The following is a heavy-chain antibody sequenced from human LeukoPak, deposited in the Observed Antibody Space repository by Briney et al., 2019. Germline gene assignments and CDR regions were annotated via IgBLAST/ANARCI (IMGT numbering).Heavy chain of an antibody. CDR1: GFTFSSYA. Sequence: LPGGSLRLSCAASGFTFSSYAMSWVRQAPGKGLEWVSAISGSGGSTYYADSVKGRFTISRDNAKNSLYLQMNSLRAEDTAVYYCARSQEPYYYDSSGYRPNDYWGQGTLVTVSS. J-gene: IGHJ4*02. D-gene: IGHD3-22*01. CDR2: ISGSGGST. CDR3: ARSQEPYYYDSSGYRPNDY. V-gene: IGHV3-23*01.